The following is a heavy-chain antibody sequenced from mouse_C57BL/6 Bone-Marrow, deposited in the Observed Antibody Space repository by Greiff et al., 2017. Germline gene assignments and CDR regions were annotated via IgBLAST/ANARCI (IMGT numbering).Heavy chain of an antibody. J-gene: IGHJ2*01. CDR3: ARYRLRHYFDY. CDR1: GYSITSDY. V-gene: IGHV3-8*01. D-gene: IGHD1-2*01. CDR2: ISYSGST. Sequence: EVQLQESGPGLAKPSQTLSLTCSVTGYSITSDYWNWIRTFPGNKLEYMGYISYSGSTYYNPSLKSRISITRDTSKNQYYLQLNSVTTEDTATYYCARYRLRHYFDYWGQGTTLTVSS.